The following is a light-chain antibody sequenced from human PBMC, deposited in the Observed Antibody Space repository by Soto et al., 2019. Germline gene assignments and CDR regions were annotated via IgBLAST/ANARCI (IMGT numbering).Light chain of an antibody. J-gene: IGLJ1*01. CDR2: SNN. CDR3: AAWDDSLIYV. Sequence: QSVLTQPPSASGTPGQRVTISCSGSSSNIGSNTVNWYQQLPGTAPKLLIYSNNQRPSGVPDRFSGSKSGTSASLAISGLQSEDEADYYCAAWDDSLIYVFGTGTKVNVL. V-gene: IGLV1-44*01. CDR1: SSNIGSNT.